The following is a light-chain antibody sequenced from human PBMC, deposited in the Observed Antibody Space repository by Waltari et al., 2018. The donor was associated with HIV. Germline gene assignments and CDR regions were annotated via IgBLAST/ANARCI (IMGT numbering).Light chain of an antibody. V-gene: IGKV1-5*03. J-gene: IGKJ2*01. Sequence: DIQMTQSPSILSASVGDRVTITCRASQSISSWLARYQQKPGKAPKLLIYKASSLESVVPSRFSGSGSGTEFTLTISSLLPDDFATYYCQQYNSYSAMYTFGQGTKLEIK. CDR2: KAS. CDR3: QQYNSYSAMYT. CDR1: QSISSW.